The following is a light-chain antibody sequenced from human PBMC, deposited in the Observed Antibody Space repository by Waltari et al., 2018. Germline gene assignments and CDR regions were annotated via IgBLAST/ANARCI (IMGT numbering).Light chain of an antibody. V-gene: IGLV3-1*01. J-gene: IGLJ2*01. CDR3: QAWDTNSVV. Sequence: SYDLSQPPSVSVSPGQTPTITCSGDDLGTKNVCWYQQKPGQSPTLVIFQKSKRPSGIPERFSGSNSGNTVTLTITGTQPMDEGDYYCQAWDTNSVVFGGGTQLTVL. CDR2: QKS. CDR1: DLGTKN.